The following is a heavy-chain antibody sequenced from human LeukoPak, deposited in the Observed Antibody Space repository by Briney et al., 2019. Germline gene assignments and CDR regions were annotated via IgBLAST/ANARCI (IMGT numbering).Heavy chain of an antibody. Sequence: GASVKVSCKASGYTFTSYGISWVRQAPGQGLEWMGWISAYNGNRNYAQKFQGRVTMTTDTSTSTAYMELRSLRSDDTAVYYCARGVVPAAITNWFDPWGQGTLVTVSS. J-gene: IGHJ5*02. V-gene: IGHV1-18*01. CDR2: ISAYNGNR. D-gene: IGHD2-2*01. CDR3: ARGVVPAAITNWFDP. CDR1: GYTFTSYG.